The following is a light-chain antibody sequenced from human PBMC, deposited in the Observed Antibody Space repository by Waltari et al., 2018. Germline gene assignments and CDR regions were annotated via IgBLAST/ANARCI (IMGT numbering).Light chain of an antibody. CDR1: SSNTGAGYD. Sequence: QSVLTQPPSVSGAPGQRITISCTGTSSNTGAGYDGHCYLQLPGTAPKLLILGNNNRPSGVPYRFSASKSDTSASLAITGLQAEDEADYYCQSYDSSLSGVIFGGGTKLTVL. CDR2: GNN. J-gene: IGLJ2*01. CDR3: QSYDSSLSGVI. V-gene: IGLV1-40*01.